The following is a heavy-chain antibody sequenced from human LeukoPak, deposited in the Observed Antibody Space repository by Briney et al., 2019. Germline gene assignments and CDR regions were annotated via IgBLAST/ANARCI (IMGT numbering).Heavy chain of an antibody. CDR3: ARDGPLAVAYFDY. Sequence: PSETLSLTCAVYGGSFSGYYWSWIRQPPGKGLEWIGEINHSGSTNYNPSLKSRVTISVDTSKNQFSLKLSSVTVADTAVYYCARDGPLAVAYFDYWGQGTLVTVSS. J-gene: IGHJ4*02. CDR1: GGSFSGYY. D-gene: IGHD6-19*01. CDR2: INHSGST. V-gene: IGHV4-34*01.